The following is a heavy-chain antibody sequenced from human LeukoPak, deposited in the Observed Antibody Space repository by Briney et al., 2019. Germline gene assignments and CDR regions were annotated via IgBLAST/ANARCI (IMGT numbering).Heavy chain of an antibody. CDR3: AKTMGAIDHDY. Sequence: GSLRLSCAASGFTFSSYSMNWVRQAPGKGLEWVSSISGSGGSTYYADSVKGRFTISRDNSKNTLYLQMNSLRAEDTAVFYCAKTMGAIDHDYWGQGVLVTVSS. CDR1: GFTFSSYS. V-gene: IGHV3-23*01. J-gene: IGHJ4*02. D-gene: IGHD1-26*01. CDR2: ISGSGGST.